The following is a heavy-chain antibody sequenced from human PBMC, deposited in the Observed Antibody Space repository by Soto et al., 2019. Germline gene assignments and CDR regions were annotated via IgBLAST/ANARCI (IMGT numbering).Heavy chain of an antibody. V-gene: IGHV3-30*18. D-gene: IGHD3-3*01. CDR1: GFTFSSYG. CDR2: ISYGGSNK. CDR3: AKDERLRFLEWLPIY. Sequence: GGSLRLSCAASGFTFSSYGMHWVRQAPGKGLEWVAVISYGGSNKYYADSVKGRFTISRDNSKNTLYLQMNSLRAEDTAVYYCAKDERLRFLEWLPIYWGQGTLVTVSS. J-gene: IGHJ4*02.